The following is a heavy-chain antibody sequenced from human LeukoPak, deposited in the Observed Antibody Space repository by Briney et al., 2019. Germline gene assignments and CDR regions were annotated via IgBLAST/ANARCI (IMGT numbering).Heavy chain of an antibody. CDR1: GGSISSYY. D-gene: IGHD3-22*01. V-gene: IGHV4-39*01. CDR3: ARHRSTYDSSGYSPLYYFGY. J-gene: IGHJ4*02. Sequence: SETLSLTCTVSGGSISSYYWSWIRQPPGKGLEWIGSIYYSGSTYYNPSLKSRVTISVDTSKNQFSLNLSSVTAADTAVYYCARHRSTYDSSGYSPLYYFGYWGQGTLVTVSS. CDR2: IYYSGST.